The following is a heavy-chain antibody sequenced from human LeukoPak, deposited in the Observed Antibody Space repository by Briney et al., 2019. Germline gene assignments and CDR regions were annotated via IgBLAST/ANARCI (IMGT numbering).Heavy chain of an antibody. CDR1: GGSISSYY. CDR3: ARRSYGGNSAYFDY. V-gene: IGHV4-59*08. J-gene: IGHJ4*02. Sequence: SETLSLTCAVSGGSISSYYWSWIRQPPGKGLEWIGNIYYSGSTNYNSSLKSRVTISVDTSKNQFSLTLSSVTAADTAVYYCARRSYGGNSAYFDYWGQGTLVTVSS. CDR2: IYYSGST. D-gene: IGHD4-23*01.